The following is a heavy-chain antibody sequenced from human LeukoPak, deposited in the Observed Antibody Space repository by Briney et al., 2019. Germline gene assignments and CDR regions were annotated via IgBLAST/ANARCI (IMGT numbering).Heavy chain of an antibody. V-gene: IGHV1-2*02. D-gene: IGHD2-2*02. Sequence: ASVKVSCKASGYTFIDHYMHWVRQAPGQGLEWMGWINLNSGGTYYAQNFQGRVTMTRDTSIRTAFMELTRLRSDDTAVYYCARGDCSTTSCYIYDSWGQGTLVTVSS. CDR1: GYTFIDHY. J-gene: IGHJ5*01. CDR3: ARGDCSTTSCYIYDS. CDR2: INLNSGGT.